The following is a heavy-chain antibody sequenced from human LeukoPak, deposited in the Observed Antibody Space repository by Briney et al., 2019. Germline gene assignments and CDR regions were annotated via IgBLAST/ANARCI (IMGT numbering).Heavy chain of an antibody. CDR2: ILGGGGT. D-gene: IGHD4-17*01. Sequence: GGSLRLSCAASRLIFHNYALVWIRRAPGKGPEWVSAILGGGGTFYADAVKGRFTISRDNSKNTLYLQMNSLRAEDTATYYCGQDPNGNYIGAFDFWGRGTMVTVSS. J-gene: IGHJ3*01. CDR1: RLIFHNYA. CDR3: GQDPNGNYIGAFDF. V-gene: IGHV3-23*01.